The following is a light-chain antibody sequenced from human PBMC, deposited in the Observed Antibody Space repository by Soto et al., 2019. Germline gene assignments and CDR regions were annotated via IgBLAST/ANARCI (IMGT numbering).Light chain of an antibody. J-gene: IGKJ4*01. CDR2: GAS. V-gene: IGKV3-15*01. CDR3: QQYNNWGA. Sequence: EIVMTQSPATLSVSPGERATLSCRASQSVSSNLAWYQQKPGQAPRLVIYGASTRASGIPARFSGSGSGTEFTLTISGLQSEDFAVYYCQQYNNWGAFGGGTKVEIK. CDR1: QSVSSN.